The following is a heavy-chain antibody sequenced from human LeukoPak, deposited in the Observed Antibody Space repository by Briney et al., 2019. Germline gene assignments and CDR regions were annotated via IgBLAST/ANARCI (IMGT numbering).Heavy chain of an antibody. D-gene: IGHD5-24*01. CDR3: AREAGMDGYILFDY. V-gene: IGHV1-69*06. CDR1: GGTFSSYA. Sequence: SVKVSCKASGGTFSSYAISWVRQAPGQGLEWMGGIIPIFGTANYAQKFQDRVTITADKSTSTAYMELSSLRSEDTAVYYCAREAGMDGYILFDYWGQGTLVTVSS. J-gene: IGHJ4*02. CDR2: IIPIFGTA.